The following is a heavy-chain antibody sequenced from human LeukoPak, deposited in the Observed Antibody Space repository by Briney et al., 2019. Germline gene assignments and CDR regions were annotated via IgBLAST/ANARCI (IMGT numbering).Heavy chain of an antibody. D-gene: IGHD2-15*01. CDR1: GGSISSSSYY. V-gene: IGHV4-39*01. Sequence: SETLSLTCTVSGGSISSSSYYWGWIRQPPGKGLEWIGSIYYSGSTYYNPSLKSRVTISVDTSKNQFSLKLSSVTAADTAVYYCARGGSNFDYWGQGTLVTVSS. CDR3: ARGGSNFDY. J-gene: IGHJ4*02. CDR2: IYYSGST.